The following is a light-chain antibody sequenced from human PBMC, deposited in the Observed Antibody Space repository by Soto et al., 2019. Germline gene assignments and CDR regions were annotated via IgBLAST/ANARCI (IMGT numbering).Light chain of an antibody. CDR2: GTN. V-gene: IGLV1-40*01. CDR1: SSNIGGYNY. Sequence: QSVLTQPPSASGTPGQRVTISCSGGSSNIGGYNYVYWYQQYPGTAPKLLVFGTNLRPSGVPDRFSGSKSGTSASLAITGLQAEDEADYYCQSYDSSLSGYVVFGGGTKLTVL. J-gene: IGLJ2*01. CDR3: QSYDSSLSGYVV.